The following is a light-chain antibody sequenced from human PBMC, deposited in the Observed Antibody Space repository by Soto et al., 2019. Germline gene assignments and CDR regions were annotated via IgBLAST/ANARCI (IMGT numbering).Light chain of an antibody. CDR1: SSDVGGYNY. CDR3: SSYTSSNSGV. J-gene: IGLJ1*01. CDR2: DVS. Sequence: QSALTQPASVSGSPGQSITISCTGTSSDVGGYNYVSWYQQHPGKAPKLMIYDVSNRPSGVSNRFSGSKSGNTASLTISGLQADDEADYYCSSYTSSNSGVFGTGTKVTV. V-gene: IGLV2-14*01.